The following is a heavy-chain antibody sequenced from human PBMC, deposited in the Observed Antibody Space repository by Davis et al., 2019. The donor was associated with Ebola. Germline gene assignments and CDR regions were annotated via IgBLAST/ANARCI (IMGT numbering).Heavy chain of an antibody. CDR2: IKPDGSEK. D-gene: IGHD3-3*02. Sequence: GGSLRLSCAASGFTFSSYWMSWVRQAPGKGLQWVANIKPDGSEKYYADSVKGRFTISRDNSKNTLYLQMNSLRAEDTAVYYCAKDPIFGVAKGYYFDYWGQGTLVTVSS. CDR1: GFTFSSYW. V-gene: IGHV3-7*01. CDR3: AKDPIFGVAKGYYFDY. J-gene: IGHJ4*02.